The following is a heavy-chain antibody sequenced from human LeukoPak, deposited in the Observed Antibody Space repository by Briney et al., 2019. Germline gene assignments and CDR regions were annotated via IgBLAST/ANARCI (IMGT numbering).Heavy chain of an antibody. CDR3: AKRLSSGYSPSFDY. CDR1: GFTFSSYA. Sequence: PGGSLRLSCAASGFTFSSYAMSWVRQAPGKGLEWVSATSGSGGSTYYADSVKGRFTISRDNSKNTLYLQMNSLRAEDTAVYYCAKRLSSGYSPSFDYWGQGTLVTVSS. CDR2: TSGSGGST. J-gene: IGHJ4*02. V-gene: IGHV3-23*01. D-gene: IGHD3-22*01.